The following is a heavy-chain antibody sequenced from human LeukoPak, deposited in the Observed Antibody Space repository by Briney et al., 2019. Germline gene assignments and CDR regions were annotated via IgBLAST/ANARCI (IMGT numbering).Heavy chain of an antibody. Sequence: GGSLRLSCAASGFTFSSYGMHWVRQAPGKGLEWVAVISYDGSKKYYADSVKGRFTISRDTSKKTLYLQMNSLRAEDTAVYYCARDTTEGVLSLDVWGQGTTVTVAS. CDR2: ISYDGSKK. V-gene: IGHV3-30*03. D-gene: IGHD2-8*01. CDR1: GFTFSSYG. J-gene: IGHJ6*02. CDR3: ARDTTEGVLSLDV.